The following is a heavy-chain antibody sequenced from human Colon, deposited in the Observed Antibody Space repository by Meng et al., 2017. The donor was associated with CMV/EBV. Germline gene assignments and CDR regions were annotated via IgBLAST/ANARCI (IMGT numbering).Heavy chain of an antibody. V-gene: IGHV1-69*08. Sequence: QVQLVQSGDEGKKPGSSVKVSCKTSVDIISRQTVSWVRQAPGQGLEWMGKIAPIFETIKYEEKFQGRVTITADHPTSTVYMELISLRSDDTAVYYCARDWAWTHDYWGQGTLVTVSS. J-gene: IGHJ4*02. CDR2: IAPIFETI. D-gene: IGHD1-1*01. CDR1: VDIISRQT. CDR3: ARDWAWTHDY.